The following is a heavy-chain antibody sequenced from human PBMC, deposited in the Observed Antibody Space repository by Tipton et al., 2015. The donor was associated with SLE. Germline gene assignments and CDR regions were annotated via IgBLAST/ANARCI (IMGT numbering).Heavy chain of an antibody. CDR2: IYYSGST. D-gene: IGHD5-18*01. CDR1: GGSISSSSYY. CDR3: ASGWIQLWLDY. V-gene: IGHV4-39*07. Sequence: LRLSCTVSGGSISSSSYYWGWIRQPPGKGLEWIGDIYYSGSTYYNPSLKSRVTISVDTSKNQFSLKLSSVTAADTAVYYCASGWIQLWLDYWGQGTLATVSS. J-gene: IGHJ4*02.